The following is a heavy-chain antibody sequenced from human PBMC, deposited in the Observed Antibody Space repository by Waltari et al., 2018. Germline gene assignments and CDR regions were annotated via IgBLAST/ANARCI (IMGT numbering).Heavy chain of an antibody. CDR2: ILPILGTA. D-gene: IGHD6-19*01. CDR3: ASDFIAVGGAFDI. Sequence: QVQLVQSGAEVKKPGSSVKVSCKASGGTFSSYAISWVRQAPGQGLEWMVRILPILGTANYAQKFQGRVTIAADKSTSTAYMELSSLGSGDTAVYYCASDFIAVGGAFDIWGQGTMVTVSS. CDR1: GGTFSSYA. V-gene: IGHV1-69*08. J-gene: IGHJ3*02.